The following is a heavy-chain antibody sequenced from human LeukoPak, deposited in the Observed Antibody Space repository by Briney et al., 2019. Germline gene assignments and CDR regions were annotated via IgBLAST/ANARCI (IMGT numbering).Heavy chain of an antibody. V-gene: IGHV3-9*01. CDR2: ISWNSGSI. CDR1: GFTFDDYA. D-gene: IGHD2-2*02. Sequence: GGSLRLSCAASGFTFDDYAMHWVRQAPGKGLEWVSGISWNSGSIGYADSVKGRFTISRDNAKNSLYPQMNSLRAEDTALYYCASLVVPAAIRAFDYWGQGTLVTVSS. J-gene: IGHJ4*02. CDR3: ASLVVPAAIRAFDY.